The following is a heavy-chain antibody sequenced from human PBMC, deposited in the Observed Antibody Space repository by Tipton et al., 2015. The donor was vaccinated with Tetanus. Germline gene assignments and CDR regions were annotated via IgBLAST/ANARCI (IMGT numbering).Heavy chain of an antibody. J-gene: IGHJ6*02. CDR3: AREGSGSAPYGMDV. V-gene: IGHV4-30-4*01. Sequence: TLSLTCTVSGGSISSGDYYWSWIRQPPGKGLEWIGYIYYSGSTYYNPSLKSRVTIPVDTSKNQFSLKLSSVTAADTAVYYCAREGSGSAPYGMDVWGQGTTVTVSS. CDR1: GGSISSGDYY. CDR2: IYYSGST. D-gene: IGHD3-10*01.